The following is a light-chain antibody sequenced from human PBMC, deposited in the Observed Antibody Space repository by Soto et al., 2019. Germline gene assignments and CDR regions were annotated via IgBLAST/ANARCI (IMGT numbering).Light chain of an antibody. CDR1: NIGSKS. CDR2: YDS. CDR3: QVWDSSSDHVV. Sequence: SSALTQPPSVSVAPGKTARITCGGNNIGSKSVHWYQQKPGQAPVLVIYYDSDRPSGIPERFSGSNSGNTATLTISRVEAGDEADYYCQVWDSSSDHVVFGGGTKLTVL. J-gene: IGLJ2*01. V-gene: IGLV3-21*04.